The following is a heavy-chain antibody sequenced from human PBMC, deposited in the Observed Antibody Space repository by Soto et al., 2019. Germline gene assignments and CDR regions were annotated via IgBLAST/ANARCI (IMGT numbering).Heavy chain of an antibody. CDR1: GFTFSSYA. D-gene: IGHD3-22*01. J-gene: IGHJ4*02. Sequence: EVQLLESGGGLVQPGGSLRLSCAASGFTFSSYAMNWVRQAPGKGLEWFSAISGSAATTHFADSVKGRFTISRDNSKNTLYLQMNRLRAEDTAVYYCARDRSYYDSSGSYSPPYWGQGTLVTVSS. CDR2: ISGSAATT. V-gene: IGHV3-23*01. CDR3: ARDRSYYDSSGSYSPPY.